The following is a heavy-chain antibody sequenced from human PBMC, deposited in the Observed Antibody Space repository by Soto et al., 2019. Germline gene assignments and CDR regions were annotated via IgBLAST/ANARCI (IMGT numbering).Heavy chain of an antibody. CDR1: GFTFSYYA. J-gene: IGHJ4*02. V-gene: IGHV3-30*18. CDR3: AKALGELSPESYDY. CDR2: ISYDGSEK. Sequence: QVQLVESGGGVVQPGRSLRLSCAASGFTFSYYAMHWVRQAPGKGLEWVAVISYDGSEKYYADSVKGRFTISRDNSKNTLSLQMTSLRADDTAVYYCAKALGELSPESYDYWGQGTLITVSS. D-gene: IGHD3-16*02.